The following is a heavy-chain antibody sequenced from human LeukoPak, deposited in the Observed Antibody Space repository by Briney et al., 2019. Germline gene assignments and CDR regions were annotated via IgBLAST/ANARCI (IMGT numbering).Heavy chain of an antibody. D-gene: IGHD1-7*01. V-gene: IGHV3-21*01. CDR1: GFTFSSYS. J-gene: IGHJ6*03. Sequence: GGSLRLSCAASGFTFSSYSMNWVRQAPGKGLEWVSSISSSSSYIYYADSVKGRFTISRDNAKNSLYLQMNSLRAEDTAVYYCARFDLTGTTYYYYMDVWGKGTTVTVSS. CDR3: ARFDLTGTTYYYYMDV. CDR2: ISSSSSYI.